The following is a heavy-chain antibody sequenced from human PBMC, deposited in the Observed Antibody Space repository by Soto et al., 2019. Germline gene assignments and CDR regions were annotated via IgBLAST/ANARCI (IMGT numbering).Heavy chain of an antibody. CDR2: ISGSGDST. CDR3: AKDSFINLRGYDSY. V-gene: IGHV3-23*01. CDR1: GFTFSTYA. J-gene: IGHJ4*02. Sequence: GGSLRLSCAASGFTFSTYAMIWVRQAPGKGLEWVSAISGSGDSTYYADSVKGRFTISRDNSKNTLYLQMSSLRAEDTAIYYCAKDSFINLRGYDSYWGQGTLVTVSS. D-gene: IGHD5-12*01.